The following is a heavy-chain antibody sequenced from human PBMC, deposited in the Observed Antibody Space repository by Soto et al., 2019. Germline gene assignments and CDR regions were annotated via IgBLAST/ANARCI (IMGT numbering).Heavy chain of an antibody. Sequence: PSETLALTCTVSGGSISSGDDYWSWTRQHPGKGLEWIGYIYYSGSTYYNPSLKSRVTISVDTSKNQFSLKLSSVTAADTAVYYCARVPLAGGATVFDYWGQGTLVTVSS. V-gene: IGHV4-31*03. CDR1: GGSISSGDDY. D-gene: IGHD1-26*01. CDR2: IYYSGST. J-gene: IGHJ4*02. CDR3: ARVPLAGGATVFDY.